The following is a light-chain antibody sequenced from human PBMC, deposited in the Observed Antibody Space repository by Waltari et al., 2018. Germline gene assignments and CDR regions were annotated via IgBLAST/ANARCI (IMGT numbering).Light chain of an antibody. J-gene: IGLJ2*01. V-gene: IGLV3-19*01. CDR3: NSRDRSGNHLV. Sequence: SSELTQDPAVSVALGQTVRITCQGDSLRSYYASWYQQKPGQAPVLVMYAKNNRPSGIPDRFSGSRSGNTASLRITGAQAEDEADYYCNSRDRSGNHLVFGGGTTLTVL. CDR1: SLRSYY. CDR2: AKN.